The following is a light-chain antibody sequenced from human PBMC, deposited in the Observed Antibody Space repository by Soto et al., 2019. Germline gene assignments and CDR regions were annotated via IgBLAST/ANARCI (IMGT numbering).Light chain of an antibody. CDR1: QSVSSAF. CDR3: QQYGDSPPT. V-gene: IGKV3-20*01. Sequence: IVLTQSPGTLSLSPGERATLSCRASQSVSSAFFAWYQQKPGQPLRLLIYAAASRATGIPDRFSGSGSATDFTLTISRLEPEDFAVYYCQQYGDSPPTFDRGTK. CDR2: AAA. J-gene: IGKJ2*01.